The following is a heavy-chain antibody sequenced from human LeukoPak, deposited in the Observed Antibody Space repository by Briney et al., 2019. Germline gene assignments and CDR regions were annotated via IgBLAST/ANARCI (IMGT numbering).Heavy chain of an antibody. CDR2: IYTSGST. CDR3: ARGRVRWFDP. Sequence: NASQTLSLTCTVSGGSISSGSYYWSWIRQPAGKGLEWIGRIYTSGSTNYNPSLKSRVTISVDTSKNQFSLKLSSVTAADTAVYYCARGRVRWFDPWGLGTLVTVSS. V-gene: IGHV4-61*02. CDR1: GGSISSGSYY. J-gene: IGHJ5*02.